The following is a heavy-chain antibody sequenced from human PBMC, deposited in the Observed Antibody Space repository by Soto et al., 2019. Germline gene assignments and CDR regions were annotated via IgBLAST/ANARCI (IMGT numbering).Heavy chain of an antibody. J-gene: IGHJ4*02. CDR3: ARRTGSDLWSGYPTYFYYFDY. Sequence: GGSLRLSCAASGFTFSSYAMSWVRQAPGKGLEWVSAISGSGGSTYYADSVKGRFTISRDNSKNTLYLQMNSLRAEDTAVYYCARRTGSDLWSGYPTYFYYFDYWGQGTLVTVSS. CDR2: ISGSGGST. CDR1: GFTFSSYA. D-gene: IGHD3-3*01. V-gene: IGHV3-23*01.